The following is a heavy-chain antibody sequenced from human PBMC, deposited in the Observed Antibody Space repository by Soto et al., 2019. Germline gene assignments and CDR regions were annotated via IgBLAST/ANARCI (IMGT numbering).Heavy chain of an antibody. J-gene: IGHJ4*02. CDR3: TRAAIKGELLDY. Sequence: TSETLSLTCTVSGGSISSRWYYWGWIRQPPGKGLEWIGTIYYSGSTYYNPSLKSRVTISVDTSKKQFSLKLSSVTAADTAVYYWTRAAIKGELLDYWGQGTQVTVSS. D-gene: IGHD1-26*01. CDR1: GGSISSRWYY. CDR2: IYYSGST. V-gene: IGHV4-39*01.